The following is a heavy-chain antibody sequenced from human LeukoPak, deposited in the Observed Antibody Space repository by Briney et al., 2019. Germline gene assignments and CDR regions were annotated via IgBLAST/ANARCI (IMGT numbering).Heavy chain of an antibody. CDR2: IIPIFGTA. CDR1: GGTFSSYA. D-gene: IGHD6-19*01. V-gene: IGHV1-69*05. CDR3: AKDSRETLAGTEDY. Sequence: SVKVSCKASGGTFSSYAISWVRQAPGPGLEWMGGIIPIFGTANYAQKFQGRVTITTDESTSTAYMELSSLRSEDTAVYYCAKDSRETLAGTEDYWGRGTLVTVSS. J-gene: IGHJ4*02.